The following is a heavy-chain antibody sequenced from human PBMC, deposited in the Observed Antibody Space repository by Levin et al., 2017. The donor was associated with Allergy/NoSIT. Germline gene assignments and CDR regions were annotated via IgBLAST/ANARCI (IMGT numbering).Heavy chain of an antibody. CDR2: IYYSGST. J-gene: IGHJ6*02. Sequence: SQTLSLTCTVSGGSISSYYWSWIRQPPGKGLEWIGYIYYSGSTNYNPSLKSRVTISVDTSKNQFSLKLSSVTAADTAVYYCARAPLAGYYYYYGMDVWGQGTTVTVSS. V-gene: IGHV4-59*01. CDR1: GGSISSYY. CDR3: ARAPLAGYYYYYGMDV. D-gene: IGHD6-19*01.